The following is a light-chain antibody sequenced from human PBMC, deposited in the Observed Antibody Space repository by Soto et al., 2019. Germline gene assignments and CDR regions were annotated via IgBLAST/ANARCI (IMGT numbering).Light chain of an antibody. V-gene: IGKV3-15*01. CDR2: GAS. CDR3: QQYNKWPPIT. J-gene: IGKJ5*01. Sequence: EIVLTQSPATLSVSPGDRVTLSCRASQSVDINLAWYQQRPGQAPRLLVYGASTKATDMPGRFSGRGSGTEFTLTINNLQSEDFAVYYCQQYNKWPPITFGQGTRLEIK. CDR1: QSVDIN.